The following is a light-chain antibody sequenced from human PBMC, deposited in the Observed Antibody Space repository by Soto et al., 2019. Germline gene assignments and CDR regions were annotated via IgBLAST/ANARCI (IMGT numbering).Light chain of an antibody. CDR3: QQLNNYPRVT. CDR2: GAS. J-gene: IGKJ4*01. CDR1: QGISSY. V-gene: IGKV1-9*01. Sequence: DIPLTQSPSFLSASVGDRVTITCRASQGISSYLAWYQQKPGKAPKLLIYGASTLQSGVPSRFSGSGSGTEFTLTISSLQPEDFATYYCQQLNNYPRVTFGGGTKVEIK.